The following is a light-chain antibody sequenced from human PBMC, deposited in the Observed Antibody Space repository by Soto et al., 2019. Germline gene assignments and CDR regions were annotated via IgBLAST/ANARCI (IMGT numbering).Light chain of an antibody. CDR3: QQRSNWPPGLT. CDR1: QSVSSY. Sequence: EIVLTQSPATLSLSPGERATLSCRASQSVSSYLAWYQQKPGQAPRLLIYDASNRATGIPARFSGSGSGTVFTLTISSLEAEDFAVYYCQQRSNWPPGLTFGGGTKVEIK. CDR2: DAS. V-gene: IGKV3-11*01. J-gene: IGKJ4*02.